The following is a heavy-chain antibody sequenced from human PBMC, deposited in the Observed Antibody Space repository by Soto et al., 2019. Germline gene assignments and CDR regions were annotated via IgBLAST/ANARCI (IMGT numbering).Heavy chain of an antibody. D-gene: IGHD2-15*01. CDR1: GFTFSDYY. J-gene: IGHJ4*02. V-gene: IGHV3-11*01. CDR2: ISSSGSTI. Sequence: PGGSLRLSCAASGFTFSDYYMSWIRQAPGKGLEWVSYISSSGSTIYYADSVKGRFTISRDNAKNSLYLQMNSLRAEDTAVYYCARDYCSGGSCYGRAEFDYWGQGTLVTVSS. CDR3: ARDYCSGGSCYGRAEFDY.